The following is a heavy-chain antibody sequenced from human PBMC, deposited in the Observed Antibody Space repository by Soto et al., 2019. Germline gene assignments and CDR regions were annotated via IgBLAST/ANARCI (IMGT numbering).Heavy chain of an antibody. CDR1: GYTFTSYD. V-gene: IGHV1-8*01. CDR2: MNPNSGNT. CDR3: ARARIAVAGTLMGY. J-gene: IGHJ4*02. Sequence: QVPLVQSGAEVKKPGASVKVSCKASGYTFTSYDINWVRQATGQGLEWMGWMNPNSGNTGYAQKLQGRVTMTRNTSISTAYMELSSLRSEDTAVYYCARARIAVAGTLMGYWGQGTLVTVSS. D-gene: IGHD6-19*01.